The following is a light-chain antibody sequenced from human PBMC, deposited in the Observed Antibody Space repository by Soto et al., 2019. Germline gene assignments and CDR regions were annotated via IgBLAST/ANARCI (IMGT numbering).Light chain of an antibody. J-gene: IGKJ1*01. Sequence: DIQMTQSPSTLSASLGDRVTITCRASQSISIWLAWYQQKPGEAPKLLIYDASNLESGVPTRFSGSGSGTEFTLTISSRQPDDYAAYYCQQNHISPFTFGQGTKLEIK. CDR2: DAS. CDR1: QSISIW. CDR3: QQNHISPFT. V-gene: IGKV1-5*01.